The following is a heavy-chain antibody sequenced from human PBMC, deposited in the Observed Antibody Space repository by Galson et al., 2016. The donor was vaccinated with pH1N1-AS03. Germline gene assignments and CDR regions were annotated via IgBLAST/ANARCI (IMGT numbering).Heavy chain of an antibody. J-gene: IGHJ4*02. CDR3: ARILGDSSGYSDF. V-gene: IGHV3-33*01. CDR2: IWYEGINR. CDR1: GFTFSNFG. Sequence: SLRLSCAASGFTFSNFGMQWVRQAPGKGLERVAVIWYEGINRDYADSVKGRFTISRDNSKNTVYLQMNSLRAEDTGVYYCARILGDSSGYSDFWGQGTLVTVSS. D-gene: IGHD3-22*01.